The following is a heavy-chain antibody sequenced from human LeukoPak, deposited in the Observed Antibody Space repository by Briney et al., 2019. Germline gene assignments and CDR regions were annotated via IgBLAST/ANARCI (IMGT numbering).Heavy chain of an antibody. Sequence: GGSLRLSCAATGFTFRSHAMNWVRQAPGKGLEWVSVIGGSGGRTYYADSVTGRFTISRDNSKNTVYLQMNSLRAEDTAVYYCARDRGLAARPFDYWGQGTLVTVSS. CDR2: IGGSGGRT. CDR3: ARDRGLAARPFDY. J-gene: IGHJ4*02. CDR1: GFTFRSHA. D-gene: IGHD6-6*01. V-gene: IGHV3-23*01.